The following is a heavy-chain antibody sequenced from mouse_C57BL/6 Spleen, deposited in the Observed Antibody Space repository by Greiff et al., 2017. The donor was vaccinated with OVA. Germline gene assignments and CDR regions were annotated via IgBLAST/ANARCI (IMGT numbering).Heavy chain of an antibody. Sequence: EVKLVESGAGLVKPGGSLKLSCAASGFTFSSYAMSWVRQTPEKRLEWVAYISSGGDYIYYADTVKGRFTISRDNARNTLYLQMSSLKSEDTAMYYCTRDPYGNYEDYYAMDYWGQGTSVTVSS. CDR1: GFTFSSYA. J-gene: IGHJ4*01. D-gene: IGHD2-10*02. CDR2: ISSGGDYI. V-gene: IGHV5-9-1*02. CDR3: TRDPYGNYEDYYAMDY.